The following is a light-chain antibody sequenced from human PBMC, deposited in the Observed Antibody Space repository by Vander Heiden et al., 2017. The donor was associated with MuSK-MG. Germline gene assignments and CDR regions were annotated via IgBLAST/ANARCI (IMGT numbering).Light chain of an antibody. CDR1: SSNMGSNS. CDR3: AAWDDSLSSWV. V-gene: IGLV1-47*03. CDR2: RNN. J-gene: IGLJ3*02. Sequence: QSVLPQPPSSSVTPGQRVTISCSGSSSNMGSNSVYWYQQLPGTAPKLLLYRNNQRPSGVPDRFSGSKSGTSASLAISGLWSEDEADYYCAAWDDSLSSWVFGGGTKLTVL.